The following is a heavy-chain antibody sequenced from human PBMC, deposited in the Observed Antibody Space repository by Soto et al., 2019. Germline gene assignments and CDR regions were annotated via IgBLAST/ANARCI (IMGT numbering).Heavy chain of an antibody. CDR3: ARENENYYGSGSPDY. CDR1: GGSFSGYY. J-gene: IGHJ4*02. D-gene: IGHD3-10*01. CDR2: INHSGST. Sequence: SETLSLTCAVYGGSFSGYYWSWIRQPPGKGLEWIGEINHSGSTNYNPSLKSRVTISVDTSKNQFSLKLSSVTAADTAVYYCARENENYYGSGSPDYWGQGTLVTVSS. V-gene: IGHV4-34*01.